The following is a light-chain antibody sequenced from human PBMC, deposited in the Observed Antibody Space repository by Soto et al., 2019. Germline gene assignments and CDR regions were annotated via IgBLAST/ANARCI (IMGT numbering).Light chain of an antibody. CDR2: GAS. CDR1: QNIRSN. V-gene: IGKV3-15*01. J-gene: IGKJ4*01. CDR3: QQYSAWPLT. Sequence: EIVMTQSPVTLSVSPGERATLSCRASQNIRSNFLAWYQQKPGQAPRLLIHGASTRATDIPARFSGSGSGTEFTLSISSLQSEDLAVYYCQQYSAWPLTFGGGTKVEIK.